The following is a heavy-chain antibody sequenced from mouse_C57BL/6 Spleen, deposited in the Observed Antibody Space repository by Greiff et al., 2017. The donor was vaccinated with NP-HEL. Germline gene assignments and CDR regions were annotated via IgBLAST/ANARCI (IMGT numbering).Heavy chain of an antibody. D-gene: IGHD2-5*01. CDR1: GYTFTSYW. J-gene: IGHJ1*03. CDR2: IHPNSGST. V-gene: IGHV1-64*01. CDR3: ARFYYSNYGGYFDV. Sequence: QVQLQQPGAELVKPGASVKLSCKASGYTFTSYWMHWVKQRPGQGLEWIGMIHPNSGSTNYNEKFKSKATLTVDKSSSTAYMQLSSLTSEDSAVYYCARFYYSNYGGYFDVWGTGTTVTVSS.